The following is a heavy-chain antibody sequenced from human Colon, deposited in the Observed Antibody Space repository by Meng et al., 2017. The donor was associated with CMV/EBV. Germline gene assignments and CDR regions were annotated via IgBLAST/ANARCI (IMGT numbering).Heavy chain of an antibody. D-gene: IGHD3-10*01. CDR3: ARDIYGSGSYAIVY. J-gene: IGHJ4*02. V-gene: IGHV4-38-2*02. CDR2: VYHTGST. Sequence: GSLRLSCTVSNDSISSPYYWGWIRQSPGKGLEWIGSVYHTGSTYYNPSLESRVTISVDTSKNQFPLKLNSVTAADTAVYYCARDIYGSGSYAIVYWGQGTLVTVSS. CDR1: NDSISSPYY.